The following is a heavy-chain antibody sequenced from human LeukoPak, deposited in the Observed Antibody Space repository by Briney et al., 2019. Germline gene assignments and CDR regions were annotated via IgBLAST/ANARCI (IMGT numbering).Heavy chain of an antibody. D-gene: IGHD2-2*01. V-gene: IGHV3-48*03. CDR3: ARDKICSSTSCVYYYGMDV. CDR2: ISSSGFTI. CDR1: GFTFSSYE. Sequence: PGGSLRLSCAASGFTFSSYEMNWVRQAPGKGLEWVSYISSSGFTIHYADSVKGRFTISRDNAKNSLYLQMNSLRAEDTAVYYCARDKICSSTSCVYYYGMDVWGQGTTVTVSS. J-gene: IGHJ6*02.